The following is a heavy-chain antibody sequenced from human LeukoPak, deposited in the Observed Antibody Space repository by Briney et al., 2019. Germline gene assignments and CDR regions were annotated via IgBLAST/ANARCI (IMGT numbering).Heavy chain of an antibody. D-gene: IGHD3-3*01. J-gene: IGHJ3*02. CDR1: GYTFTSYG. Sequence: ASVKVSCKASGYTFTSYGISWVRQAPGQGLEWMGWISAYNGNTNYAQKLQGRVTMTTDTSTSTAYMELRSLRSDDTAVYYCARHDFWSCYYRVGAFDIWGQGTMVTVSS. V-gene: IGHV1-18*01. CDR3: ARHDFWSCYYRVGAFDI. CDR2: ISAYNGNT.